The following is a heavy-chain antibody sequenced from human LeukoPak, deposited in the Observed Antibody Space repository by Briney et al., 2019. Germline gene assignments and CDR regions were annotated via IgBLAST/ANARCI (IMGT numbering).Heavy chain of an antibody. CDR1: GYTFTSYY. V-gene: IGHV1-46*01. Sequence: ASVKVSCKASGYTFTSYYMHWVRQAPGQGFEWMGIINPSGGSTSYAQKFQGRVTMTRDTSTSTVYMELSSLRSEDTAVYYCARPYSNTYYYYYYGMDVWGQGTTVTVSS. CDR3: ARPYSNTYYYYYYGMDV. D-gene: IGHD4-11*01. J-gene: IGHJ6*02. CDR2: INPSGGST.